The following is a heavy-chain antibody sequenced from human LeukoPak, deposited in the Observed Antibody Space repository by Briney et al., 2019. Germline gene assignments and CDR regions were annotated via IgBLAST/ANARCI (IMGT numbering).Heavy chain of an antibody. CDR2: IYYSGST. Sequence: SETLSLTCTVSGGSISSYYWSWIRQPPGKGLEWIGYIYYSGSTNYNPSLKSRLTISVDTSKNQFSLKLSSVTAADTAVYYCARHALYGDFRNFDYWGQGALVTVSS. CDR3: ARHALYGDFRNFDY. V-gene: IGHV4-59*08. CDR1: GGSISSYY. J-gene: IGHJ4*02. D-gene: IGHD4-17*01.